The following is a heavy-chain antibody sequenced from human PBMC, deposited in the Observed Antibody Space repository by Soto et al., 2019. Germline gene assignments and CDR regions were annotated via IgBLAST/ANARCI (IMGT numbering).Heavy chain of an antibody. CDR1: GYTFTSYY. D-gene: IGHD3-10*01. CDR2: INPSGGST. CDR3: ASPQSITMVRGVTIDAFDI. J-gene: IGHJ3*02. V-gene: IGHV1-46*01. Sequence: GGSVKVSCKASGYTFTSYYMHWVRQAPGQGLEWMGIINPSGGSTSYAQKFQGRVTMTRDTSTSTVYMELSSLRSEDTAVYYCASPQSITMVRGVTIDAFDIWGQGTMVTVSS.